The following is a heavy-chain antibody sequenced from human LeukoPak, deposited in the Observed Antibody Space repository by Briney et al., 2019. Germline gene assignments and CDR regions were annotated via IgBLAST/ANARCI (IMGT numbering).Heavy chain of an antibody. J-gene: IGHJ3*01. CDR3: ARYEYCRGGSCCRDGFDL. D-gene: IGHD2-15*01. V-gene: IGHV4-4*09. CDR1: GGSISGYY. Sequence: SETLSLTCTVSGGSISGYYWSWIRQPPGKGLEWIGYIYTSGTTNYNPSLKGRVTISLDTSKNQFSLKLSSVTAADTAVYYCARYEYCRGGSCCRDGFDLWGQGTMVTVAS. CDR2: IYTSGTT.